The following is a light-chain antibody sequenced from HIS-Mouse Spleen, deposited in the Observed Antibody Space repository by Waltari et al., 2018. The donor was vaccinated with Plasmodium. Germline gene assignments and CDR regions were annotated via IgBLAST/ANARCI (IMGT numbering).Light chain of an antibody. CDR1: QSVSSN. CDR2: GAS. V-gene: IGKV3-15*01. CDR3: QQYNNWSFT. Sequence: EIVMTQSPATLSVSQGERAPLSCRASQSVSSNLAWYQQKPGQAPRLLIYGASNRATGIPARFSGSGSGTEFTLTISSLQSEDVAVYYCQQYNNWSFTFGPGTKVDIK. J-gene: IGKJ3*01.